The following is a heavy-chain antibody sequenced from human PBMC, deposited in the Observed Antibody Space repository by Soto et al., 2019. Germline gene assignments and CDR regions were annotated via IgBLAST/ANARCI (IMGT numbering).Heavy chain of an antibody. CDR2: ISWNGDRT. D-gene: IGHD1-26*01. CDR3: AKDFGRGQLLGFDS. Sequence: PGGSLRLSCAASGFSIDDYSMHWVRQAPGKGLEWVSLISWNGDRTYYGDSVKGRFTISRDSSNNSLYLQMNSLRIEDSALYYCAKDFGRGQLLGFDSWGHGTLVTVPQ. J-gene: IGHJ4*01. V-gene: IGHV3-43*01. CDR1: GFSIDDYS.